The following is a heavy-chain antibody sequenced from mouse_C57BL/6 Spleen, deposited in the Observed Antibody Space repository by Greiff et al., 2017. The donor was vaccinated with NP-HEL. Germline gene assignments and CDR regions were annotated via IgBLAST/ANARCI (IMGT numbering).Heavy chain of an antibody. D-gene: IGHD1-1*01. CDR2: IHPNSGST. J-gene: IGHJ3*01. CDR1: GYTFTSYW. V-gene: IGHV1-64*01. CDR3: ARPGSSKQGFAY. Sequence: VQLQQSGAELVKPGASVKLSCKASGYTFTSYWMHWVKQRPGQGLEWIGMIHPNSGSTNYNEKFKSKATLTVDKSSSTAYMQLSSLTSEDSAVYYCARPGSSKQGFAYWGQGTLVTVSA.